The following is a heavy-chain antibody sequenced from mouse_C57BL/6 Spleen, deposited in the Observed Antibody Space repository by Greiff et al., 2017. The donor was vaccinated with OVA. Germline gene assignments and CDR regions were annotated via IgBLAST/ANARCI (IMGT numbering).Heavy chain of an antibody. CDR1: GFTFSSYG. V-gene: IGHV5-6*02. CDR3: ARHGYERYFDY. J-gene: IGHJ2*01. CDR2: ISSGGSYT. D-gene: IGHD2-2*01. Sequence: EVMLVESGGDLVKPGGSLKLSCAASGFTFSSYGMSWVRQTPDKRLEWVATISSGGSYTYYPDSVKGRFTISRDNAKNTLYLQISSLKSEDTAMYYCARHGYERYFDYWGQGTTLTVSS.